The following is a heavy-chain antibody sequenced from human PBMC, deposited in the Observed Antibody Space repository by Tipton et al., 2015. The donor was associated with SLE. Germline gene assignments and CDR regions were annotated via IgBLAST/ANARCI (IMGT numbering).Heavy chain of an antibody. D-gene: IGHD2-15*01. J-gene: IGHJ3*01. CDR1: GFTFKFAT. V-gene: IGHV3-21*03. CDR3: ATSLVALDALDV. CDR2: ISGGSGFI. Sequence: SLRLSCTAAGFTFKFATMFWVRQAPGKGLEWVSSISGGSGFISFADSMKGRVTISRDNAKNSLFLQMNSLRAEDTGVDYCATSLVALDALDVWGQGTIVTVSS.